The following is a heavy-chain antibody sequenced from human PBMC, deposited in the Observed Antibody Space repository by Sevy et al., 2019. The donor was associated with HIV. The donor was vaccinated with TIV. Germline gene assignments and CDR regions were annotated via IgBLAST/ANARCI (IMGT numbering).Heavy chain of an antibody. CDR3: VRDCRGGSCYSRYSYHYGMYV. CDR1: GFTFSDYS. J-gene: IGHJ6*02. CDR2: IKSSGGSI. V-gene: IGHV3-11*01. D-gene: IGHD2-15*01. Sequence: GGSLRRSCAASGFTFSDYSMSWIRQAPGKGLEWLSHIKSSGGSIYYADSVRGRFIISRDNDKKSLYLQMNSLRAEDTAMYYCVRDCRGGSCYSRYSYHYGMYVWGQGSSATVSS.